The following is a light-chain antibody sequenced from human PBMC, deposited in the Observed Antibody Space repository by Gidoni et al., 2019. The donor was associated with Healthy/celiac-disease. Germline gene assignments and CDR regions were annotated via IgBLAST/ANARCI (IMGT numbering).Light chain of an antibody. J-gene: IGKJ3*01. CDR2: DAS. CDR1: QSVSSY. CDR3: QQRSNWPPFT. V-gene: IGKV3-11*01. Sequence: IVLTQSPATLSLSPGERATLSCRASQSVSSYLAWYQQKPGQAPRLLIYDASNRATGIPARFSGSVSGTDFTLTISSLGPEDFAVYYCQQRSNWPPFTFGPGTKVDIK.